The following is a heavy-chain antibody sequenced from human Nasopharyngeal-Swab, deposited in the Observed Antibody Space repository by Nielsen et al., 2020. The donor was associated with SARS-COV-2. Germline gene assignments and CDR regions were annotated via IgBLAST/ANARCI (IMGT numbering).Heavy chain of an antibody. V-gene: IGHV3-53*01. CDR2: IYSGGST. CDR3: ARREVGCSSTSCYDY. Sequence: GESLKISCAASGFTVSSNYMSWVRQAPGKRLEWVSVIYSGGSTYYADSVKGRFTISRDNSKNTLYLQMNSLRAEDTAVYYCARREVGCSSTSCYDYWGQGTLVTVSS. CDR1: GFTVSSNY. D-gene: IGHD2-2*01. J-gene: IGHJ4*02.